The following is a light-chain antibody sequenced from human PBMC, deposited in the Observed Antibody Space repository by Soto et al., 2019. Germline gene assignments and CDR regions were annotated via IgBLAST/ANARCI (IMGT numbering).Light chain of an antibody. CDR3: QQYDDLPS. J-gene: IGKJ5*01. CDR2: DAS. V-gene: IGKV1-33*01. CDR1: QTISNY. Sequence: DIQMTQSPSSLAASLGDRVTITCRASQTISNYLNWYQQKSGRAPNLLICDASNLEPGVPSRFSGSGSGTDFTLTISSLQPEDFATYYCQQYDDLPSFGQGTRLEI.